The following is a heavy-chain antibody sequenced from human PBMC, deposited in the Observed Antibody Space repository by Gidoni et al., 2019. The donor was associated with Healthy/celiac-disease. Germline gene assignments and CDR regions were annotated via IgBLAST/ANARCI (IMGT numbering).Heavy chain of an antibody. D-gene: IGHD2-8*01. CDR1: GSTFTSYA. V-gene: IGHV1-3*01. CDR2: INAGNGNT. Sequence: QVQLVQSGAEVKKPGASVKVSCKASGSTFTSYAMHWVRQAPGQRLEWMGWINAGNGNTKYSQKFQGRVTITRDTSASTAYMELSSLRSEDTAVYYCAREGPIVLMVYAIQWTTTPHGFDPWGQGTLVTVSS. CDR3: AREGPIVLMVYAIQWTTTPHGFDP. J-gene: IGHJ5*02.